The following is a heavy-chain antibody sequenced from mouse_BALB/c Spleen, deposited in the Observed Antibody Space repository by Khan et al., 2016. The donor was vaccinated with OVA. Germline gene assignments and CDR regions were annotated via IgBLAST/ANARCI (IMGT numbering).Heavy chain of an antibody. V-gene: IGHV3-5*02. CDR2: IYYSGTI. J-gene: IGHJ1*01. CDR3: ARDYGSLYWYFDV. CDR1: GISITTGNYR. D-gene: IGHD1-1*01. Sequence: EVKLLESGPGLVKPSQTVSLTCTVTGISITTGNYRWSWIRQFPGNKLEWIGNIYYSGTITYNPSITSRTTITRDTSKSQFFLEMNSLTAEDTATYFCARDYGSLYWYFDVWGAGTTVTGSS.